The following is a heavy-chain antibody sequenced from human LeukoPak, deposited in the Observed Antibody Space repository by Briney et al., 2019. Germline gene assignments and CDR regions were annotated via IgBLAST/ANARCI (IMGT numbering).Heavy chain of an antibody. J-gene: IGHJ3*02. CDR3: ATGLSGLSDTFDI. V-gene: IGHV3-20*04. D-gene: IGHD3-3*01. Sequence: GGSLRLSCAASGFTFGDYGMTWVRQVPGKGPEWVSGIDWNGGRTGYADSVKGRFTISRDNAKNSLYLQMNSPRAEDTALYYCATGLSGLSDTFDIWGQGTMVSVSS. CDR2: IDWNGGRT. CDR1: GFTFGDYG.